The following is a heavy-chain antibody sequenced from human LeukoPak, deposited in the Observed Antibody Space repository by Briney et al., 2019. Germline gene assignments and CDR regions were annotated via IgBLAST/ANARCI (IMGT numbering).Heavy chain of an antibody. CDR2: INPSGGST. CDR1: GYTFTSYY. V-gene: IGHV1-46*01. J-gene: IGHJ6*04. CDR3: ARDTVGYCSSTSCPYGMDV. Sequence: ASVKVSCKASGYTFTSYYMHWVRQAPGQGLEWMGIINPSGGSTSYAQKFQGRVTMTRDTSTSTVYMALSSLRSEDTAVYYCARDTVGYCSSTSCPYGMDVWGKGTTVTVSS. D-gene: IGHD2-2*01.